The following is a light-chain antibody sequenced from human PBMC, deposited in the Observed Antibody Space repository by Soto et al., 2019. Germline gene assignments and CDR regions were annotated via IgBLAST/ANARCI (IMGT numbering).Light chain of an antibody. J-gene: IGKJ2*01. CDR1: QSISSIH. CDR3: QRYGSSLYT. Sequence: DTVLTQSPATLSLSPGTGATLSCRASQSISSIHLAWYQQKPGQPPKLLIYGASHRATGIPDRFSGSGSGTDFTLTISRLDPEDFAVYYCQRYGSSLYTFGQGTKLEIK. V-gene: IGKV3-20*01. CDR2: GAS.